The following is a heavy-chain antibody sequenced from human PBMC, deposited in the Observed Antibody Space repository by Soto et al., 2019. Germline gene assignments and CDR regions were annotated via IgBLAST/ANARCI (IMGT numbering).Heavy chain of an antibody. Sequence: QVQLVESGGGVVQPGRSLRLSCAASGFTFSSYGMHWVRQAPGKGLEWVAVIWYDGSNKYYADSVKGRFTISRDNSKNTLYLQMNRLRAEDTVVYYCARDPVAAAGTDKDYYFDYWGQGTLVTVSS. CDR3: ARDPVAAAGTDKDYYFDY. CDR1: GFTFSSYG. CDR2: IWYDGSNK. J-gene: IGHJ4*02. D-gene: IGHD6-13*01. V-gene: IGHV3-33*01.